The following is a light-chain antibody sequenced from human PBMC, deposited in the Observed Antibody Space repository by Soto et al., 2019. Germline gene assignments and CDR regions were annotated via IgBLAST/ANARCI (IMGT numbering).Light chain of an antibody. J-gene: IGKJ1*01. CDR3: QKSYSTPRT. CDR2: AAS. CDR1: QSISSY. V-gene: IGKV1-39*01. Sequence: GDSVTITCRASQSISSYLNWYQQKPGKAPKLLIYAASSLQSGVPSRLSGSGSGTDFTLTISSLQPDDFATHYCQKSYSTPRTFGQGTKVDSK.